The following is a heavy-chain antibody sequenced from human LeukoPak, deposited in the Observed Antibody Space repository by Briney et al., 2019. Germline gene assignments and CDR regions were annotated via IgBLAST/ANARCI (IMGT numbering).Heavy chain of an antibody. V-gene: IGHV1-46*01. Sequence: ASVKVSCKAFGYTFTSNYMHWVRQAPGQGPEWMGVISPSGGSTTYAQKFQGRVTLTRDMSTSTDYLELSSLRSEDTAVYYCASVYCGGDCYNYDAFDIWGQGTMVTVSS. D-gene: IGHD2-21*02. CDR1: GYTFTSNY. CDR2: ISPSGGST. CDR3: ASVYCGGDCYNYDAFDI. J-gene: IGHJ3*02.